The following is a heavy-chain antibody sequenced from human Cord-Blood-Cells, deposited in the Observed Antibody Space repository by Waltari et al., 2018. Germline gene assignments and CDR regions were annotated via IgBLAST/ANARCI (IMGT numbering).Heavy chain of an antibody. D-gene: IGHD6-13*01. J-gene: IGHJ4*02. CDR2: IIPIFGTA. CDR1: GGTFSSYA. CDR3: AREIAAAGTGSYFDY. Sequence: QVQLVQSGAEVKKPGSSVKVSCKASGGTFSSYAISWARQATGQGLEWMGGIIPIFGTANYAQKFQGRVTITADESTSTAYMELSSLRSEDTAVYYCAREIAAAGTGSYFDYWGQGTLVTVSS. V-gene: IGHV1-69*12.